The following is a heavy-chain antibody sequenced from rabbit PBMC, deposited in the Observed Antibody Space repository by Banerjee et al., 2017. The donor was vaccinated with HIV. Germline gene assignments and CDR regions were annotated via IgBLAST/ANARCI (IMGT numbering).Heavy chain of an antibody. J-gene: IGHJ4*01. CDR2: IYTGDGNT. D-gene: IGHD4-1*01. V-gene: IGHV1S45*01. CDR3: ARRGSDWGDDL. CDR1: EFSFSSSYY. Sequence: QEQLEESGGDLVKPEGSLTLTCTASEFSFSSSYYMCWVRQAPGKGLEWIGCIYTGDGNTYYASWAKGRFTISKTSSTTVTLQMTSLTAADTATYFCARRGSDWGDDLWGPGTLVTVS.